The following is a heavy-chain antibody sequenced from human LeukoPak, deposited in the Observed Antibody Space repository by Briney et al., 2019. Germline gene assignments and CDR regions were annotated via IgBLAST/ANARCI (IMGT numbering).Heavy chain of an antibody. CDR1: GGTFSSYA. V-gene: IGHV1-69*13. Sequence: ASVKVSCKASGGTFSSYAISWVRQAPGQGLEWMGGIIPIFGTANYAQKFQGRVTITADESTSTAYMELSSLRSEDTAVYYCARDEYSSSSGGAFDIWGQGTMVTVSS. J-gene: IGHJ3*02. D-gene: IGHD6-6*01. CDR3: ARDEYSSSSGGAFDI. CDR2: IIPIFGTA.